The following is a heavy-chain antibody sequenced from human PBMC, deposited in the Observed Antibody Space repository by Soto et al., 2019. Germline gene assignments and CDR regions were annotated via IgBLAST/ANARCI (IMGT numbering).Heavy chain of an antibody. J-gene: IGHJ3*02. CDR3: ARRATTVTYDAFDI. CDR1: GGSISSYY. Sequence: SETLSLTCTVSGGSISSYYWTWIRQPPGKGLEWIGYIYYSGSTNYTPSLKSRLTISVDTSKNQFSLNLSAVTAADTAVYYCARRATTVTYDAFDIWGQGTMVTVSS. D-gene: IGHD4-17*01. CDR2: IYYSGST. V-gene: IGHV4-59*08.